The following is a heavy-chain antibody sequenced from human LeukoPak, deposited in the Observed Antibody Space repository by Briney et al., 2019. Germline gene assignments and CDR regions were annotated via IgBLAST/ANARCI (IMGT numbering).Heavy chain of an antibody. CDR1: GGSISSSSYY. D-gene: IGHD5-24*01. Sequence: SETLSLTCTVSGGSISSSSYYWGWIRQPPGKGLEWIGSIYYSGSTYYNPSLKSRVTISVDTSKNQFSLKLSSVTAADTAVYYCARNDGYRQNYYYYYMDVWGKGTTVTVSS. CDR2: IYYSGST. J-gene: IGHJ6*03. CDR3: ARNDGYRQNYYYYYMDV. V-gene: IGHV4-39*01.